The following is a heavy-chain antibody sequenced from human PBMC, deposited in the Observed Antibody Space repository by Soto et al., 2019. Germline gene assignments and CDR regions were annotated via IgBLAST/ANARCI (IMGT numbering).Heavy chain of an antibody. CDR3: ARGRQLVLGWFDP. V-gene: IGHV1-8*01. Sequence: ASVEVSCKASGYTFTSYYINWVLQATGQGLEWMGWMNPNSGNTGYAQKFQGRVTMTRNTSISTAYMELSSLRSEDTAVYYCARGRQLVLGWFDPWGQGTLVTVSS. J-gene: IGHJ5*02. D-gene: IGHD6-13*01. CDR2: MNPNSGNT. CDR1: GYTFTSYY.